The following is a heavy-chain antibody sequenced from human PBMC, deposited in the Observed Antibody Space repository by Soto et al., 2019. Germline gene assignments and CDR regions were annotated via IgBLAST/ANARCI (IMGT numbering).Heavy chain of an antibody. J-gene: IGHJ4*02. V-gene: IGHV3-72*01. CDR2: TRNKANSYTT. CDR1: GFTFSDHY. CDR3: ARALYGSAGQLDY. Sequence: EVQLVESGGGLVQPGGSLRLSCAASGFTFSDHYMDWVRQAPGKGLEWVGRTRNKANSYTTEYAASVKGRFTISRDDSQNSLYLQMNSLKTEDTAVYYCARALYGSAGQLDYWGQGTLVTVSS. D-gene: IGHD6-19*01.